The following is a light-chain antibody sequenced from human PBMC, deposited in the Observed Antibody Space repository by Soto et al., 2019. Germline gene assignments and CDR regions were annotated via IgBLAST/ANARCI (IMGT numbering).Light chain of an antibody. CDR1: QSISTW. V-gene: IGKV1-5*03. CDR2: KAS. CDR3: QPYNSYSWT. J-gene: IGKJ1*01. Sequence: DIQMTQSPSTLSASVGDRVTITCRASQSISTWLAWYQQKLGKAPKLLIYKASSLEGGVPSRFSGSGSGTEFTRTISSLQPDDFATYYCQPYNSYSWTFGQGTKVEIK.